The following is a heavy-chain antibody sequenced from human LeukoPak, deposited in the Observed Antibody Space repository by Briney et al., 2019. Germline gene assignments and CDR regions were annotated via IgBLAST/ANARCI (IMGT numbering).Heavy chain of an antibody. CDR1: GFIFSDYY. CDR2: VSDSGSTK. V-gene: IGHV3-11*01. J-gene: IGHJ4*02. D-gene: IGHD6-13*01. CDR3: ARETGSTWNAPIDY. Sequence: PGGSLRLSCAASGFIFSDYYMSWIRQAPGKGLEWISYVSDSGSTKYYADSVKGRFTISRDNDKNSLLLQMDSLRVEDTVIYYCARETGSTWNAPIDYWGQGILVTVSS.